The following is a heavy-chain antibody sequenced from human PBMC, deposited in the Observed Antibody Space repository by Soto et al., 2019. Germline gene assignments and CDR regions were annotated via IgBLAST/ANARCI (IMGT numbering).Heavy chain of an antibody. CDR3: AIGWACYSMDV. CDR1: GGTFSSYT. V-gene: IGHV1-69*02. CDR2: IIPILGIA. D-gene: IGHD2-15*01. J-gene: IGHJ6*02. Sequence: QVQLVQSGAEVKKPGALVKVSCKASGGTFSSYTISWVRQAPGQGLEWMERIIPILGIAHYAQKVQGRVTTHANQSTRTAYMELSSLRAEDTAVYSCAIGWACYSMDVWGQGTTVTVSS.